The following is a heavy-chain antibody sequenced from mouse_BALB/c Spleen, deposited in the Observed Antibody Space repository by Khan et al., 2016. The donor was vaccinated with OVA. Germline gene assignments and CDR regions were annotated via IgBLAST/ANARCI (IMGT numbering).Heavy chain of an antibody. J-gene: IGHJ3*01. Sequence: VQLQQSGPELMKPGASVKISCKASGYSFTTYYIHWVMQSHGTSLEWIGYIDPFSGSTTYNQKFKGKATLTVDKSSSTDYIQLSNLTSEDSAVYYCTRHGFVAWFTYWGQGTLVTVSA. CDR3: TRHGFVAWFTY. CDR2: IDPFSGST. CDR1: GYSFTTYY. V-gene: IGHV1-31*01. D-gene: IGHD2-2*01.